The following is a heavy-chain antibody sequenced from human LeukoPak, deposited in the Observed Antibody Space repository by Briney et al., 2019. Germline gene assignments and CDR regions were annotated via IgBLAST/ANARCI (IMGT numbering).Heavy chain of an antibody. CDR2: ISWNSGSI. Sequence: SLRLSCAASGFTFDDYAMHWVRQAPGKGLEWVSGISWNSGSIGYADSVKGRFTISRDNAKNSLYLQMNSLRAEDMALYYCAKGYCSSTSCSYFDYWGQGILVTVSS. V-gene: IGHV3-9*03. D-gene: IGHD2-2*01. CDR3: AKGYCSSTSCSYFDY. CDR1: GFTFDDYA. J-gene: IGHJ4*02.